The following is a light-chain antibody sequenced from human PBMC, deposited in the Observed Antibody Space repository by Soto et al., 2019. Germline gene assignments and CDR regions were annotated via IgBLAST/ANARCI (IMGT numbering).Light chain of an antibody. CDR3: QQYNSYLWT. CDR2: DAS. Sequence: DIQMTQSPSSLSASVGDRVTITFLASQGIGSWIAWYQQKSGKGPKLLIYDASSLESGVPQRFSGSGSGTEFTLTISSLQPDDFATYYCQQYNSYLWTFGQGTKVDIK. J-gene: IGKJ1*01. V-gene: IGKV1-5*01. CDR1: QGIGSW.